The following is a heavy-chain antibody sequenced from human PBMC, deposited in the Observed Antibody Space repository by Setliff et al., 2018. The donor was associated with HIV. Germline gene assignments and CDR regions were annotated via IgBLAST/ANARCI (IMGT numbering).Heavy chain of an antibody. CDR3: ARSQSRGRFYGSGRQDAFDI. CDR1: GGTFSSYA. Sequence: ASVKVSCKASGGTFSSYAISWVRQAPGQGLEWMGGIIPILGIANYAQKFQGRVTITADKSTSTAYIELSSLRSEDTAVYYCARSQSRGRFYGSGRQDAFDIWGQGAMVTVSS. V-gene: IGHV1-69*10. CDR2: IIPILGIA. D-gene: IGHD3-10*01. J-gene: IGHJ3*02.